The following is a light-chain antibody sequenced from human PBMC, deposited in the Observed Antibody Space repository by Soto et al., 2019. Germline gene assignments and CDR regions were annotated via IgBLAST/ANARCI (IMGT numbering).Light chain of an antibody. J-gene: IGKJ1*01. V-gene: IGKV3-15*01. CDR3: LHYHNSPRT. Sequence: EIVMTQSPATLSVSPGERATLSCRASQSVSSNLAWYQQKPGQAPRLLIYGASTRATGIPARFSGSGSGTSFTLTLNSPHSEDTTVYYRLHYHNSPRTFGQGTKVEIQ. CDR2: GAS. CDR1: QSVSSN.